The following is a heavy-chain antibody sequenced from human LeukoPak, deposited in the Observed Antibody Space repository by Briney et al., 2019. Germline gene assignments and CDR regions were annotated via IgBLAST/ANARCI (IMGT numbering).Heavy chain of an antibody. V-gene: IGHV4-4*02. J-gene: IGHJ6*01. Sequence: SETLSLTWAVSGGSISSSNWWSGVRQPPGKGLERMGVSYHTGTSKYNPSLKSQVTISVDKSKNQVSLRLRPVTAEAAAVYYCASGDGLPSSTPYYYYDL. CDR1: GGSISSSNW. CDR3: ASGDGLPSSTPYYYYDL. D-gene: IGHD2-2*01. CDR2: SYHTGTS.